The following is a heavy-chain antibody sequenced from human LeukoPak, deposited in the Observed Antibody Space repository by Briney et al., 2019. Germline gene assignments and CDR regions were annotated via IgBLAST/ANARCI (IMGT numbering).Heavy chain of an antibody. D-gene: IGHD6-19*01. V-gene: IGHV5-51*01. CDR2: IYPGDSDT. Sequence: GESLKISCKGSGYSFTSYWIGWVRQMPGKGLEWMGIIYPGDSDTRYSPSFQGQVTISADKSISTAYLQWGSLKASDTAMYYCARKDSRPGIAVAGADYWGQGTLVTVSS. CDR1: GYSFTSYW. J-gene: IGHJ4*02. CDR3: ARKDSRPGIAVAGADY.